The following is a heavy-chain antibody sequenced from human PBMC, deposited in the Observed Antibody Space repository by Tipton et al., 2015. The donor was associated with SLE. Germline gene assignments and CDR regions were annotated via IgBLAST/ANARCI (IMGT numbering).Heavy chain of an antibody. CDR1: SGSISSSDYY. CDR3: ARRHYSGPFDN. Sequence: TLSLTCTVSSGSISSSDYYWAWIRQPPGKGLEWIGNIYFSGSSYYNPSLKSRVTISIDTSKNQFSLNLNSVTAADTAVYYCARRHYSGPFDNWGQGAPVTVSS. D-gene: IGHD5-12*01. J-gene: IGHJ4*02. V-gene: IGHV4-39*07. CDR2: IYFSGSS.